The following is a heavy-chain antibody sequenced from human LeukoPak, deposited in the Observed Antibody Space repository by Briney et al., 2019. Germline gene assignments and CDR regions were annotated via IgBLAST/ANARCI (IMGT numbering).Heavy chain of an antibody. CDR2: ISAYNGNT. Sequence: VKVSCKASGYTFTSYGISWVRQAPGQGLEWMGWISAYNGNTNYAQKLQGRVTMTTDTSTSTAYMELRSLRSDDTAVYYCAKDRNYDFTVDAFDIWGQGTMVTVSS. D-gene: IGHD3-3*01. CDR1: GYTFTSYG. CDR3: AKDRNYDFTVDAFDI. V-gene: IGHV1-18*01. J-gene: IGHJ3*02.